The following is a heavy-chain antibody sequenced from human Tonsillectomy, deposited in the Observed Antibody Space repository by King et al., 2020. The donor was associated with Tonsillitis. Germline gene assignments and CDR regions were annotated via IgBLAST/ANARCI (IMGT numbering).Heavy chain of an antibody. V-gene: IGHV3-7*04. CDR1: GFNFNTYW. D-gene: IGHD3-10*01. CDR3: ARGITFFDS. Sequence: VQLVESGGGLVQPGVSLRLACATSGFNFNTYWMTWVRQAPGKGLDWVANIREDGSDKYYVDSVRGRFTSYRDNAKSSLFLQMNSVRGEDTAVYYCARGITFFDSWGQGTLVTVSP. CDR2: IREDGSDK. J-gene: IGHJ4*02.